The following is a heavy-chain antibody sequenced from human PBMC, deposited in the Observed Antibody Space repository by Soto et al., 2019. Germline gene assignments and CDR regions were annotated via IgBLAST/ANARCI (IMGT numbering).Heavy chain of an antibody. Sequence: GGSLRLSCAASGFTFSSYAMSWVRQAPGKGLEWVSAISGSGGSTYYADSVKGRFTISRDNSKNTLYLQMNSLRAEDTAVYYCAKPGIGYYDFWSGPDYWGQGTLVTVFS. D-gene: IGHD3-3*01. CDR1: GFTFSSYA. CDR2: ISGSGGST. CDR3: AKPGIGYYDFWSGPDY. V-gene: IGHV3-23*01. J-gene: IGHJ4*02.